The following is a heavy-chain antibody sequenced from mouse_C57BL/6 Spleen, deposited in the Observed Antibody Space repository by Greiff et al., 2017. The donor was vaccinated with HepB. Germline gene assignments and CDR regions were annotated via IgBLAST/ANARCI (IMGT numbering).Heavy chain of an antibody. CDR3: ARDYYGSSVFAY. CDR1: GFTFSSYA. J-gene: IGHJ3*01. V-gene: IGHV5-4*01. Sequence: EVKVVESGGGLVKPGGSLKLSCAASGFTFSSYAMSWVRQTPEKRLEWVATISDGGSYTYYPDNVKGRFTISRDNAKNNLYLQMSHLKSEDTAMYYCARDYYGSSVFAYWGQGTLVTVSA. D-gene: IGHD1-1*01. CDR2: ISDGGSYT.